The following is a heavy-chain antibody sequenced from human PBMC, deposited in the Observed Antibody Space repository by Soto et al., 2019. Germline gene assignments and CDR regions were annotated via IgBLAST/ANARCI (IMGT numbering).Heavy chain of an antibody. CDR3: AKDRLADWINCFEP. CDR1: GFTFSSYG. D-gene: IGHD3-9*01. Sequence: GSLRLSCAASGFTFSSYGMHWVRQAPGKGLEWVAVISYDGSNKYYADSVKGRFTISRDNSKNTLYLQMNSLRAEDTAVYYCAKDRLADWINCFEPWGPGP. V-gene: IGHV3-30*18. J-gene: IGHJ5*02. CDR2: ISYDGSNK.